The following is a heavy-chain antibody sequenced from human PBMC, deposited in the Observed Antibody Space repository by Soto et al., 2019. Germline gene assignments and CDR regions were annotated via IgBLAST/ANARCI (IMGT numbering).Heavy chain of an antibody. Sequence: GGSLRLSCAASGFTFSSYAMHWVRQAPGKGLEYVSAISSNGGSTYYANSVKGRFTISRDNSKNTLYLQMGSLRAEDMAVYYCARGGYCSGGSCHGPKNNWFDPWGQGTLVTVSS. CDR2: ISSNGGST. J-gene: IGHJ5*02. V-gene: IGHV3-64*01. D-gene: IGHD2-15*01. CDR1: GFTFSSYA. CDR3: ARGGYCSGGSCHGPKNNWFDP.